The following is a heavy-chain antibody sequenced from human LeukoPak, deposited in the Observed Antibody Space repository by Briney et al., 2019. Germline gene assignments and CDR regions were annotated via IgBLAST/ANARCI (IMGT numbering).Heavy chain of an antibody. CDR2: IRSKAHGGTI. Sequence: PGGSLRLSCAASGFTFSSYAMHWVRQAPGKGLEWVGFIRSKAHGGTIQYAASVKGRFTISRDDSKSIAYLQMNSLKTEDTAVYYCTRGLTFGGIIVPHSWGQGTLVTVSS. V-gene: IGHV3-49*04. CDR3: TRGLTFGGIIVPHS. J-gene: IGHJ4*02. CDR1: GFTFSSYA. D-gene: IGHD3-16*02.